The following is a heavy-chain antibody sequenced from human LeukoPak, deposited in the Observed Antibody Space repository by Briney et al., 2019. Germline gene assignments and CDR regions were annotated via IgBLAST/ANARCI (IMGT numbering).Heavy chain of an antibody. CDR2: INHSGST. V-gene: IGHV4-34*01. CDR1: GGSFSGYY. D-gene: IGHD5-12*01. Sequence: NPSETLSLTCAVYGGSFSGYYWSWIRQPPGKGLEWIGEINHSGSTNYNPSLKSRVTISVDTSKNQFSLKLSSVTAADTAVYYCASGWLRYYYGMDVWGQGTTVTVSS. J-gene: IGHJ6*02. CDR3: ASGWLRYYYGMDV.